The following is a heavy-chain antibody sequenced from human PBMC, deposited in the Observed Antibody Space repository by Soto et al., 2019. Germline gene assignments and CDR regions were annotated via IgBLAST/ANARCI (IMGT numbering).Heavy chain of an antibody. V-gene: IGHV1-8*01. J-gene: IGHJ5*02. CDR2: MNPNSGNT. D-gene: IGHD6-6*01. CDR1: GYIFTSYD. CDR3: ARGSYRAARPQWFDP. Sequence: ASVKVFCKASGYIFTSYDINWVRQATGQGLEWMGWMNPNSGNTGYAQKFQGRVTMTRNTSISTAYMELSSLRSEDTAVYYCARGSYRAARPQWFDPCGQGNLITVS.